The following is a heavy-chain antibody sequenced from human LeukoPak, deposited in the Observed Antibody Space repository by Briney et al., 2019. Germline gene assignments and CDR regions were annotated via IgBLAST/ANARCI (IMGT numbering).Heavy chain of an antibody. D-gene: IGHD5-12*01. CDR1: GYTFTSYG. Sequence: ASVKVSCKASGYTFTSYGISWVRQAPGQGLEWMGWISAYNGNTNYAQKLQGRVTMTTDTSTSTAYMELRSLRSDDTAVYYCAGSERGYSGYVFYFDYWGQGTLVTVSS. V-gene: IGHV1-18*01. J-gene: IGHJ4*02. CDR2: ISAYNGNT. CDR3: AGSERGYSGYVFYFDY.